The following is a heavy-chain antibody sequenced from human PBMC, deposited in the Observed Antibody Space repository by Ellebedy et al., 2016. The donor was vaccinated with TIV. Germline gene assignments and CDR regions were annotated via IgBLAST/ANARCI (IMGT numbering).Heavy chain of an antibody. D-gene: IGHD6-13*01. CDR2: IHSDGRTT. V-gene: IGHV3-74*01. J-gene: IGHJ4*02. CDR1: GFSFSSYS. Sequence: GGSLRLXXAASGFSFSSYSMHWVRQAPGKGLVWVSRIHSDGRTTSYADSVKGRFTISRDSSKNTLFLQMDSLRVEDTAVYYCARDPAAAGLGSFGWGQGTLVTVSS. CDR3: ARDPAAAGLGSFG.